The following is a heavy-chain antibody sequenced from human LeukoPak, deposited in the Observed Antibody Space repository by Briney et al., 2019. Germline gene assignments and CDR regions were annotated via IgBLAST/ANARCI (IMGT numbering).Heavy chain of an antibody. Sequence: GGSLRLSCAASGFTFSSYAMSWVRQAPGKGLELVSAISGSGGSTYYADSVKGRFTISRDNSKKTLYLQMNSLRAEDTAVYYCARVPKYDYGSESSFDYWGQGTLVTVSS. CDR3: ARVPKYDYGSESSFDY. J-gene: IGHJ4*02. D-gene: IGHD3-10*01. CDR1: GFTFSSYA. V-gene: IGHV3-23*01. CDR2: ISGSGGST.